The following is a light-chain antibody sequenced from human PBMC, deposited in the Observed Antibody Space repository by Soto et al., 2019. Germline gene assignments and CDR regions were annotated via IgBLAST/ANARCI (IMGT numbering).Light chain of an antibody. CDR1: QDITNY. V-gene: IGKV1-33*01. CDR2: DAS. J-gene: IGKJ5*01. Sequence: DIQMTQSPSSLSASVGDRVTIICQASQDITNYLNWYQQKPGKAPKLLIYDASNLETGDPSRFSGSGSRTYFSFTITSLQPEDIATYYCPQYDNEPFTFGQGTRLEMK. CDR3: PQYDNEPFT.